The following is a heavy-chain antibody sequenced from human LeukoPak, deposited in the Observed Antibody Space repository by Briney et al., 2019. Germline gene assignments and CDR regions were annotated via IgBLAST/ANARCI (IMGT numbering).Heavy chain of an antibody. Sequence: PSETLSLTCTVTGGSINSYYWSWIRQPPGKGLEWIGYIYNSGSTKYNPSLKSRVTISVDTSKNQFSLNLSSVTAADTAVYYCARAGSDILTGYYNYYFDYWGQGTLVTVSS. CDR1: GGSINSYY. V-gene: IGHV4-59*01. J-gene: IGHJ4*02. D-gene: IGHD3-9*01. CDR3: ARAGSDILTGYYNYYFDY. CDR2: IYNSGST.